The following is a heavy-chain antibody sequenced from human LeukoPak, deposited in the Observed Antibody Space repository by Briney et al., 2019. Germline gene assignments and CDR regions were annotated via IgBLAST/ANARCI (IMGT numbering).Heavy chain of an antibody. CDR1: NYSISNSLY. CDR3: ARGTYGYYMDV. J-gene: IGHJ6*03. V-gene: IGHV4-38-2*02. D-gene: IGHD4-17*01. Sequence: SETLSLTCSGSNYSISNSLYWGWLRQPPGKGLEGIGSIYRSGSTFYNPSLKSRVTISLDTSKNQFSLKLSSVTAADTAVYFCARGTYGYYMDVWGKGTTVTVSS. CDR2: IYRSGST.